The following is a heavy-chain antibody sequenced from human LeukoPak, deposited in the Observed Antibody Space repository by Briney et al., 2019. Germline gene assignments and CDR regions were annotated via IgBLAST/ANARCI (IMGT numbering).Heavy chain of an antibody. Sequence: SETLSLTCTVSGGSISSYYWSWIRQPPGKGLEWIGYIYYSGSTNYNPSLKSRVTISVDTSKNQFSLKLSSVTAADTAVYYCARAKCSGGSCYSWLAFDIWGQGTMVTVSS. CDR1: GGSISSYY. J-gene: IGHJ3*02. CDR2: IYYSGST. V-gene: IGHV4-59*01. D-gene: IGHD2-15*01. CDR3: ARAKCSGGSCYSWLAFDI.